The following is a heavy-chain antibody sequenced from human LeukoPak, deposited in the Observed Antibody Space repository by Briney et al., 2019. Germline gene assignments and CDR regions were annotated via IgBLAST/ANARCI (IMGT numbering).Heavy chain of an antibody. D-gene: IGHD3-22*01. CDR3: ARAAISKDGSGYFY. CDR1: GYTFTSYG. J-gene: IGHJ4*02. CDR2: ISGYNGNT. V-gene: IGHV1-18*01. Sequence: ASVKVSCKASGYTFTSYGISWVRQAPGQGLEWMGWISGYNGNTNYAQKFQGRVTMTTGTSTNTAYMELRSLRSDDTAVYYCARAAISKDGSGYFYWGQGTLVTV.